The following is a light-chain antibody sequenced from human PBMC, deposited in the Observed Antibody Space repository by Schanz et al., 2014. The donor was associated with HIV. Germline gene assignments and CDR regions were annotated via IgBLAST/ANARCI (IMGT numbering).Light chain of an antibody. CDR3: QQYNSS. CDR2: KAS. Sequence: DVQMTQSPSTLSASVGDRVTITCRASQSISNWLAWYQQKPGKAPKLLIYKASSLESGVPSRFSGSGSGTEFTLTISSLQPDDFATYYCQQYNSSFGPGTKVDFK. V-gene: IGKV1-5*03. CDR1: QSISNW. J-gene: IGKJ3*01.